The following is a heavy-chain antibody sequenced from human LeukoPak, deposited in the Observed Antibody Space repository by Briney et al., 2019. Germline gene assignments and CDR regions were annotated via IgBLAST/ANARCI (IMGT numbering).Heavy chain of an antibody. Sequence: GGSLRLPCAVSGFPFSIYEMNWVRQAPGKGLEWVSNIASSGTPRYYADSVKGRFSISRDNAKNSLYLQMNSLRVEDTAVYYCALLAVASDFDYWGQGALVTVSS. J-gene: IGHJ4*02. CDR1: GFPFSIYE. V-gene: IGHV3-48*03. D-gene: IGHD6-19*01. CDR3: ALLAVASDFDY. CDR2: IASSGTPR.